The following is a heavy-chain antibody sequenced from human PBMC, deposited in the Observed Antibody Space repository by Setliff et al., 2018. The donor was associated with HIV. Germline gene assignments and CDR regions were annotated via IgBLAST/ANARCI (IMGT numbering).Heavy chain of an antibody. D-gene: IGHD1-26*01. V-gene: IGHV4-39*07. CDR2: KYYSGTT. CDR3: AREGTYSGTYWVRLVASFDI. CDR1: GGSISSSSHY. Sequence: SETLSLTCTVSGGSISSSSHYWGWIRQPPGKGLEWIGSKYYSGTTYYNPSLKSRITISADTPKNQFSLKLSSVTAADTAVYYCAREGTYSGTYWVRLVASFDIWGQGTMVTVSS. J-gene: IGHJ3*02.